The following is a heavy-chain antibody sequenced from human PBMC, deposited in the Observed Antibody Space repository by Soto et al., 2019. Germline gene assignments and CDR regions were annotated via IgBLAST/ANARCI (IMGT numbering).Heavy chain of an antibody. CDR1: GGTFSSYA. CDR2: IIPIFGTA. Sequence: QVQLVQSGAEVKKPGSSVKVSCKASGGTFSSYAISWVRQAPGQGLEWMGGIIPIFGTANYAQKFQGRVTITADEXXSXAXXELSSLRSEDTAVYYCARALLPYSGSYRNDDAFDIWGQGTMVTVSS. D-gene: IGHD1-26*01. V-gene: IGHV1-69*12. J-gene: IGHJ3*02. CDR3: ARALLPYSGSYRNDDAFDI.